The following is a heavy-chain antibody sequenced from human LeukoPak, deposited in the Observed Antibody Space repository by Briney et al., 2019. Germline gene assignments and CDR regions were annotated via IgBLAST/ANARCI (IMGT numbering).Heavy chain of an antibody. CDR2: ISGSGNKT. CDR3: AKLKRVGIAPFDD. CDR1: GFTFSHFA. Sequence: QAGGSLRLSCAASGFTFSHFAMSWVRQAPGKGLHWVSTISGSGNKTYDADSVKGRFTISRDNSKNTLYLQMTGLRAEDTAVYYCAKLKRVGIAPFDDWGKGTLVTVSS. V-gene: IGHV3-23*01. D-gene: IGHD3-10*01. J-gene: IGHJ4*02.